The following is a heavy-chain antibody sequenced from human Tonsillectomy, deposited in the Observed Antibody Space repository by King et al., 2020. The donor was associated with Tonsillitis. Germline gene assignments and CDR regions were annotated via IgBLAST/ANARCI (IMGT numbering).Heavy chain of an antibody. CDR3: ARERHAAAGFDY. Sequence: VQLQESGPGLVKPSETLSLTCTVSGGSISSYYWNWIRQPPGKGLEWIGYIYYSGSTNYNPSLKSRVTILVDTSKSQFSLKLTSVTAADTAMYYCARERHAAAGFDYWGQGTLVTVSS. D-gene: IGHD6-13*01. J-gene: IGHJ4*02. CDR1: GGSISSYY. V-gene: IGHV4-59*01. CDR2: IYYSGST.